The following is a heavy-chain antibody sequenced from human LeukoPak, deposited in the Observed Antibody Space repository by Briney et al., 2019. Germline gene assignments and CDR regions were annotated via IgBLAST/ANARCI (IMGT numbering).Heavy chain of an antibody. CDR2: IKQDGIFV. V-gene: IGHV3-7*01. J-gene: IGHJ6*03. CDR1: GFTFSTSW. CDR3: ARGFLGYYYMDV. Sequence: GGSLRLSCAASGFTFSTSWMSWARQAPGKGLEWVANIKQDGIFVQYVDSVKGRFTISRDNAKNSLYLQMNSLRAEDTAVYYCARGFLGYYYMDVWGKGTTVTVSS. D-gene: IGHD7-27*01.